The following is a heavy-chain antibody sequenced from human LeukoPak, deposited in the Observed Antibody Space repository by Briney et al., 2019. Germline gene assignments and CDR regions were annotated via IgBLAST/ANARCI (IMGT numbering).Heavy chain of an antibody. D-gene: IGHD6-6*01. Sequence: GGSLRLSCAASGFTFSSYAMSWVRQAPGKGLESVSAISGSGGSTYYADSVNGWFTISRDNSKNTLYLQMNSLRAEDTAVYYCAKGFGSSRSSPFDYWGQGTLVTVSS. CDR2: ISGSGGST. V-gene: IGHV3-23*01. J-gene: IGHJ4*02. CDR1: GFTFSSYA. CDR3: AKGFGSSRSSPFDY.